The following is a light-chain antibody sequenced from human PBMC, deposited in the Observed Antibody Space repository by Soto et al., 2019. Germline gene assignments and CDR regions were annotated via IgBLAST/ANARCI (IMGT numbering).Light chain of an antibody. CDR3: AAWDDSLNGVV. CDR2: SYN. J-gene: IGLJ2*01. V-gene: IGLV1-44*01. Sequence: QSVLTQPPSASGTPGQRVTISCSGSSSNIGSNTVIWYQQLPGTAPTLLIYSYNQRPSGVPDRFSGSKSGTSASLAISGLQYEDESDYYCAAWDDSLNGVVFGGGTKLTVL. CDR1: SSNIGSNT.